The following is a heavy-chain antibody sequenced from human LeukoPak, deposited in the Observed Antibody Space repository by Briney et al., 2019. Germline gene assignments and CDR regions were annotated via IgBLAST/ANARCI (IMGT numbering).Heavy chain of an antibody. CDR3: ARSSGTGTFSY. CDR2: VYYGRSP. V-gene: IGHV4-39*02. Sequence: SETLSLTCTVSGDSISRITYYWAWIRPPTGKGLEWIGSVYYGRSPYFNPSLESRATISVDTSKNHFSLKMSSVTAADTAVYYCARSSGTGTFSYRGQGTLVTVSS. D-gene: IGHD6-25*01. CDR1: GDSISRITYY. J-gene: IGHJ4*02.